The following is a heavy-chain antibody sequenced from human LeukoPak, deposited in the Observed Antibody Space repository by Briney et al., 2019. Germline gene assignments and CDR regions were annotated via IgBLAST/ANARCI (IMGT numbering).Heavy chain of an antibody. Sequence: GGSLRLSCAASGFTFSNYWMSWVRQAPGKGLEWVANIKQDGSERNYVDSVKGRFTMSRDNAQSSLHLQMNSLRVEDTAFYYCAAWTDRGYSYWGQGVLVTVSS. CDR2: IKQDGSER. CDR1: GFTFSNYW. V-gene: IGHV3-7*01. D-gene: IGHD5-12*01. J-gene: IGHJ4*02. CDR3: AAWTDRGYSY.